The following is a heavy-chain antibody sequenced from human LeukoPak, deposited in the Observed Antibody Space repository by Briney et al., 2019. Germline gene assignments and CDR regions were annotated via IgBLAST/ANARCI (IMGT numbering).Heavy chain of an antibody. CDR1: GYTFTGYY. CDR3: ARGAHYHDSSEGYDY. J-gene: IGHJ4*02. V-gene: IGHV1-2*02. Sequence: ASVKVSCKASGYTFTGYYMHWVRQAPGQGLEWMGWINPNSGGTNYAQKFQGRVTMTRDTSISTACMELSSLRSDDTALYYCARGAHYHDSSEGYDYWGQGTLVTVSS. D-gene: IGHD3-22*01. CDR2: INPNSGGT.